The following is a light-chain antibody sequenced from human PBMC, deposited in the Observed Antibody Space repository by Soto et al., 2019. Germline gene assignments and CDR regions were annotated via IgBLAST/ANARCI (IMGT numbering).Light chain of an antibody. CDR1: SSNIGSNA. V-gene: IGLV1-44*01. CDR2: SNN. Sequence: QPVLTQPPSASGTPGQRVTLSCSGSSSNIGSNAVNWYQQLPETAPKLLIHSNNERPSGVPDRFSGARSGTSAFLVISGLQSEDEADFYCAAWDDSLNGSVFGGGTKLTVL. J-gene: IGLJ2*01. CDR3: AAWDDSLNGSV.